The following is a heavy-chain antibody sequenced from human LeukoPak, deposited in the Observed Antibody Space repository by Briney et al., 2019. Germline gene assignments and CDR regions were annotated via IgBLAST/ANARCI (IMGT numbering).Heavy chain of an antibody. D-gene: IGHD1-26*01. V-gene: IGHV3-7*01. CDR3: ARDKDVGPTILVY. Sequence: GGSLRLSCAASGFTFSDYYMSWVRQAPGKGLEWVANIKQDGSEKYYVDSVKGRFTISRDNAKNSLYLQMNSLRAEDTAVYYCARDKDVGPTILVYWGQGTLVTVSS. J-gene: IGHJ4*02. CDR2: IKQDGSEK. CDR1: GFTFSDYY.